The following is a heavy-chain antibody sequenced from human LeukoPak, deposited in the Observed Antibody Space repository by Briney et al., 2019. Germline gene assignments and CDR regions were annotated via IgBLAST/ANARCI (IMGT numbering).Heavy chain of an antibody. V-gene: IGHV4-31*03. D-gene: IGHD1-26*01. CDR2: IYYSGST. J-gene: IGHJ6*02. CDR1: GGSISSGGYY. CDR3: ARGASIGDGMDV. Sequence: PSETLSLTCTVSGGSISSGGYYWSWIRQHPGKGLEWIGYIYYSGSTYYNPSLKSRVTISVDTSKNQFSLKLSSVTAADTAVYYCARGASIGDGMDVWGQGTTVTVSS.